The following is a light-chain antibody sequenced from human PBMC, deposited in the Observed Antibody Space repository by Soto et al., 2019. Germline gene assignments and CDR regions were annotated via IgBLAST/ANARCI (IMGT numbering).Light chain of an antibody. Sequence: EIVLTQSPGTLSLSPGERATLSCRASHTISSSYLAWYQQKPGQAPRLLMYGISRRATGIPDRFSGSGSGNDFTLNITRLEPEDFAVYYCQQYVTSSPRTLGQGTNVDIK. J-gene: IGKJ1*01. V-gene: IGKV3-20*01. CDR1: HTISSSY. CDR3: QQYVTSSPRT. CDR2: GIS.